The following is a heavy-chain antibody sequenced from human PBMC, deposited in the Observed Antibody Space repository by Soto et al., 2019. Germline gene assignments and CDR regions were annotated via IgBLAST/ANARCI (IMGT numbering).Heavy chain of an antibody. J-gene: IGHJ6*02. CDR2: ISGSGGNT. CDR3: EKDMSIVEIKADIAYAMDV. Sequence: PGGSLRLSCAASGFTFSNYAMTWVRQAPGKGLEWVSSISGSGGNTLYGDSVKGRFTISRDNSKSTLYLQMNSLSAEDTAVYFCEKDMSIVEIKADIAYAMDVWGQGTTVTVSS. V-gene: IGHV3-23*01. CDR1: GFTFSNYA. D-gene: IGHD2-15*01.